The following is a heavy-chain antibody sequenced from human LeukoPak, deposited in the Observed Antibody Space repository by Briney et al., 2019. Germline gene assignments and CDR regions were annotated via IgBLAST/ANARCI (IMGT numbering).Heavy chain of an antibody. CDR3: ARSVILTGSFDY. J-gene: IGHJ4*02. CDR1: GFTFSSYA. D-gene: IGHD3-9*01. CDR2: ISYDGSNK. V-gene: IGHV3-30-3*01. Sequence: GGSLRLSCAASGFTFSSYAMHWVRQAPGKGLEWVAVISYDGSNKYYADSVKGRFTISRDNSKNTLYLQMNSLRAEDTAVYYCARSVILTGSFDYWGQGTLVTVSS.